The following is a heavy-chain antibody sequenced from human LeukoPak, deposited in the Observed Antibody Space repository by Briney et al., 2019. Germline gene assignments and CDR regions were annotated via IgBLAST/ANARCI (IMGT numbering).Heavy chain of an antibody. J-gene: IGHJ5*02. Sequence: SETLSLTCTVSGGSISSGGYYWRWIRQPPGKGLEWIGYIYHSGSTYYNPSLKSRVTISVDRSKNQFTLKLSSVTAADTAVYYCARDHGITGTTSGFDPWGQGTLVTVSS. D-gene: IGHD1-7*01. CDR1: GGSISSGGYY. V-gene: IGHV4-30-2*01. CDR3: ARDHGITGTTSGFDP. CDR2: IYHSGST.